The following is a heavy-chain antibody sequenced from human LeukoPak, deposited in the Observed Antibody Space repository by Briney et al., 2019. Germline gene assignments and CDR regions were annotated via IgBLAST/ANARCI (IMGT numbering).Heavy chain of an antibody. J-gene: IGHJ4*02. CDR3: ASSGSYRFDY. V-gene: IGHV3-48*02. D-gene: IGHD1-26*01. CDR1: GFTFSSYS. Sequence: GGSLRLSCAASGFTFSSYSMNWVRQAPGKGLEWVSHITASGTAMFYADSVKGRFTISRDNAKNSPYLQMNSLRDEDTAVYYCASSGSYRFDYWGQGTLVTVSS. CDR2: ITASGTAM.